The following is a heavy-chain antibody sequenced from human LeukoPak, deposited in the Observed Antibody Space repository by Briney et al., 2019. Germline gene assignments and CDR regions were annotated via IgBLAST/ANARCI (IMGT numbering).Heavy chain of an antibody. CDR3: AITYYYDSSGCYRLDYFDY. V-gene: IGHV4-39*01. J-gene: IGHJ4*02. CDR2: IYYSGST. Sequence: SETLSLTCTVSGGSISSSSYYWGWIRQPPGKGLEWIGSIYYSGSTYYNPSLKSRVTISVDTSKNQFSLKLSSVTAADTAVYYCAITYYYDSSGCYRLDYFDYWGQGTLVTVSS. D-gene: IGHD3-22*01. CDR1: GGSISSSSYY.